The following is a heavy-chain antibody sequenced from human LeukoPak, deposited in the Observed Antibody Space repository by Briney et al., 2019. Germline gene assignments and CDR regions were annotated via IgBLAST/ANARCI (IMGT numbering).Heavy chain of an antibody. Sequence: SETLSLTCTVSGGSMRGYYWSWIRQPPGKGPEWIGYVFYSGSTNYNPSLKSRVTISVDTSKNQFSLKLTSVTAADTAVYYCARQRTAADYYYYYYMDVWGKGTTVTVSS. V-gene: IGHV4-59*08. D-gene: IGHD6-13*01. CDR3: ARQRTAADYYYYYYMDV. CDR2: VFYSGST. CDR1: GGSMRGYY. J-gene: IGHJ6*03.